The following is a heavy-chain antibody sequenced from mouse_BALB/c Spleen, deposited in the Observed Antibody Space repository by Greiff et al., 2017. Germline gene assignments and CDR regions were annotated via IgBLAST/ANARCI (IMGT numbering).Heavy chain of an antibody. CDR3: AIYYDYDEGFAY. CDR1: GFNIKDTY. D-gene: IGHD2-4*01. Sequence: EVQLQQSGAELVKPGASVKLSCTASGFNIKDTYMHWVKQRPEQGLEWIGRIDPANGNTKYDPKFQGKATITADTSSNTAYLQLSSLTSEDTAVYYGAIYYDYDEGFAYWGQGTLVTVSA. J-gene: IGHJ3*01. V-gene: IGHV14-3*02. CDR2: IDPANGNT.